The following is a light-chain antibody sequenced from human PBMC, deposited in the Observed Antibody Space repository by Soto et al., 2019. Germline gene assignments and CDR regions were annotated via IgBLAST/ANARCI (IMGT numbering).Light chain of an antibody. CDR2: GAS. J-gene: IGKJ4*01. Sequence: EIVLTQSPGTLSLSPGERATLSCRASQSVSSSYLAWYQQKPGQAPRLLIYGASSRATGIPARFSGSGSATDFTLTISSLQPEDFAVYYCQQYGSSPPLTFGGGTKVEIK. CDR1: QSVSSSY. V-gene: IGKV3-20*01. CDR3: QQYGSSPPLT.